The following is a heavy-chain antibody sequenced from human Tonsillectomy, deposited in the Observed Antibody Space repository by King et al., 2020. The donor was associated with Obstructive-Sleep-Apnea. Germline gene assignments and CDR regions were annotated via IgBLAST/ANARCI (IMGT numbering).Heavy chain of an antibody. CDR2: INPKSGGT. D-gene: IGHD6-13*01. Sequence: QLVQSGAEVKKPGASMKVSCKAAGYTFTDYYIHWVRQAPGQGLEWMGWINPKSGGTHYAQKFQGSVTVTRDTSINTAYMELSRLTFDDTAVYYCARELGSRWYEKGLYVWGQGTTVTVSS. CDR3: ARELGSRWYEKGLYV. V-gene: IGHV1-2*04. CDR1: GYTFTDYY. J-gene: IGHJ6*02.